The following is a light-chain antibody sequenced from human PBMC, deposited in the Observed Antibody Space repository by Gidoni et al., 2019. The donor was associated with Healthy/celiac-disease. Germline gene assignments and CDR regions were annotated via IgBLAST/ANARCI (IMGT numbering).Light chain of an antibody. CDR1: QSVSSSY. Sequence: ESVLTQSTCTLSLSPGERATLSCRASQSVSSSYLAWYQQKPGQAPRLLIYGASSRATGIPDRFSGSGSGTDFTLTISRLETEGFAVYYCQQYGSSPLITFGQGTRLEIK. CDR3: QQYGSSPLIT. J-gene: IGKJ5*01. CDR2: GAS. V-gene: IGKV3-20*01.